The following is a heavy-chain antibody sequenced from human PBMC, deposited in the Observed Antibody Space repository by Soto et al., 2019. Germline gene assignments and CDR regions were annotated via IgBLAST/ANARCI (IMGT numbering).Heavy chain of an antibody. Sequence: GGSLRLSCVASGFTFSSCAMHWVRQVPGKGLEWLAVVTHDGSLYPYADSVKGRFSISRDNSRKTLYLQMNSLRPEDTAVYYCVKDRSDTWSFDYWGQGTLVT. V-gene: IGHV3-30*18. CDR1: GFTFSSCA. CDR2: VTHDGSLY. CDR3: VKDRSDTWSFDY. D-gene: IGHD2-8*02. J-gene: IGHJ4*02.